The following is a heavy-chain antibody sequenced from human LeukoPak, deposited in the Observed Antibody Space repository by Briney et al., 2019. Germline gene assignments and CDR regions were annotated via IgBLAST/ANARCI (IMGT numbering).Heavy chain of an antibody. V-gene: IGHV3-21*01. J-gene: IGHJ5*02. D-gene: IGHD2-2*01. CDR3: AGDPSVVPAAVSWFDP. CDR2: ISSTGTYI. Sequence: GGSLRLSCAASGFTFSSYSMNWVRQAPGKGLEWVSSISSTGTYIYYADSVKGRFTISRDNAKNSLYLQMNSLRAEDTAVYYCAGDPSVVPAAVSWFDPWGQGTLVTVSS. CDR1: GFTFSSYS.